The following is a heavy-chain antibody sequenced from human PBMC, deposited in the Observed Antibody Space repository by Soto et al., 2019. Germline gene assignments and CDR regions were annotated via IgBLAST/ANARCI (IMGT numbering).Heavy chain of an antibody. CDR2: ISAYNGNT. CDR3: ARADYYDSSGYYYYFDY. CDR1: GYTFTSDH. Sequence: ASVEVSCKACGYTFTSDHMRWVRQAHRQVLEWMGWISAYNGNTNYAQKLQGRVTMTTDTSTSTAYMELRSLRSDDTAVYYCARADYYDSSGYYYYFDYWGQGTLVTVSS. J-gene: IGHJ4*02. V-gene: IGHV1-18*04. D-gene: IGHD3-22*01.